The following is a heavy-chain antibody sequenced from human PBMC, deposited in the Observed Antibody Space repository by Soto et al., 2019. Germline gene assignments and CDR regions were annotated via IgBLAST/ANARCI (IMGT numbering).Heavy chain of an antibody. V-gene: IGHV1-3*01. J-gene: IGHJ6*02. CDR2: INAGNGST. CDR3: ARDTPPSDV. CDR1: GYTFTSYA. Sequence: QVQLVQSGAEVKKPGASVKVSCKAPGYTFTSYAMPWVREAPGQRLEWMGWINAGNGSTKYSQKFPGRVSITRDTTASTACMELNSLRSEDTAVNYCARDTPPSDVWGQGTKVTLSS.